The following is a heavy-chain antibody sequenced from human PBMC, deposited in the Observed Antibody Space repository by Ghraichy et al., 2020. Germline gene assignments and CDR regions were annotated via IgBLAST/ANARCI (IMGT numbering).Heavy chain of an antibody. D-gene: IGHD4-17*01. CDR3: AKSSGDYVSSPRGAFDI. J-gene: IGHJ3*02. CDR1: GFTFSSYA. Sequence: GESLNISCAASGFTFSSYAMSWVRQAPGKGLEWVSAISGSGGSTYYAASVKGRFPISRDNSRNTLYLQMTSLRAEDTALYYCAKSSGDYVSSPRGAFDIWGQGTMVTVSS. V-gene: IGHV3-23*01. CDR2: ISGSGGST.